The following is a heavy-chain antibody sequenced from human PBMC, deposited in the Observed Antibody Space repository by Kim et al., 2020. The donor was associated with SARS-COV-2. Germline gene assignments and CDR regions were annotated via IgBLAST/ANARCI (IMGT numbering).Heavy chain of an antibody. J-gene: IGHJ4*02. Sequence: TYNAESMQGRFTISRDNSKNTLFLQMNSLRAEDTAIYYCAKDTGSRSFDYWGQGTLLTVSS. V-gene: IGHV3-23*01. D-gene: IGHD2-15*01. CDR2: T. CDR3: AKDTGSRSFDY.